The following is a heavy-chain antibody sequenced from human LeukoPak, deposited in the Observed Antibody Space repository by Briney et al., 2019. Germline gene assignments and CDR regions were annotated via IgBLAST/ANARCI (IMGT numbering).Heavy chain of an antibody. J-gene: IGHJ4*02. CDR3: ARVVTIFGVVISYFDY. Sequence: SETLSLTCTVSGGSISSYYWSWIRQPPGKGLEWIGYIYYSGSTNYNPSLKSRVTISVNTSKNQFSLKLSSVTAADTAVYYCARVVTIFGVVISYFDYWGQGTLVTVSS. D-gene: IGHD3-3*01. CDR2: IYYSGST. V-gene: IGHV4-59*01. CDR1: GGSISSYY.